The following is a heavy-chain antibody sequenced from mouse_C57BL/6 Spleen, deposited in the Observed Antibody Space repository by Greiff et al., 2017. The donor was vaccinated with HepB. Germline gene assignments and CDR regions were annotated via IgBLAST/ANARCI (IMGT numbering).Heavy chain of an antibody. CDR3: ARRPGAMDY. Sequence: VQLQQSGGGLVKPGGSLKLSCAASGFTFSSYAMSWVRQTPEKRLEWVATISDGGSYTYYPDNVKGRFTISRDNAKNNLYLQMSHLKSEDTAMYYCARRPGAMDYWGQGTSVTVSS. CDR2: ISDGGSYT. J-gene: IGHJ4*01. CDR1: GFTFSSYA. V-gene: IGHV5-4*01.